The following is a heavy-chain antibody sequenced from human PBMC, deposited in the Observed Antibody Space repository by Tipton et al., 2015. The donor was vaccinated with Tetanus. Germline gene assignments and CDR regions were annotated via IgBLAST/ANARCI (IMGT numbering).Heavy chain of an antibody. CDR2: ISGTGTTV. D-gene: IGHD3-3*01. Sequence: SLRLSCAASGFTFSSYNMNWVRQAPGKGLEWASHISGTGTTVDYADSVKGRSTISRDNAKNSLYLQMNSLRDEDTAIYYCARDFRPIFGVAQPFDPWGQGTLVAVSS. V-gene: IGHV3-48*02. CDR1: GFTFSSYN. J-gene: IGHJ5*02. CDR3: ARDFRPIFGVAQPFDP.